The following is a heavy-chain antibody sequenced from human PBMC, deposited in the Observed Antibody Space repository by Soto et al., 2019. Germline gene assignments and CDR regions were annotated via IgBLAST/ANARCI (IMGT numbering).Heavy chain of an antibody. D-gene: IGHD2-15*01. CDR3: ARDLATVVNYYYYGMDV. J-gene: IGHJ6*02. V-gene: IGHV1-69*01. CDR2: IIPIFGTA. Sequence: QVQLLQSGAEVKKPGSSVKVSCKASGGTFSSYAISWVRQAPGQWLEWMGGIIPIFGTANYAQKFQGRVTITADESTSTAYMELSSLRSEDTAVYYCARDLATVVNYYYYGMDVWGQGTTVTVSS. CDR1: GGTFSSYA.